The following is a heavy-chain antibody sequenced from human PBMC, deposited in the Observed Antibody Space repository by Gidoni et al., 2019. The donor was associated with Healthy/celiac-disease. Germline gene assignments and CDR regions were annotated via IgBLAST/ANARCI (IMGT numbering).Heavy chain of an antibody. V-gene: IGHV3-21*01. D-gene: IGHD2-2*02. J-gene: IGHJ4*02. CDR2: ISSSSSYI. CDR3: ARDLMSRYCSSTSCYTPYYFDY. CDR1: GFTFSSYS. Sequence: EVQLVASGGGLVKPGGSLRLSCAASGFTFSSYSMTWVRQAPGKGLEWVSSISSSSSYIYYADSVKGRFTISRDNAKNSLYLQMNNLRAEDTAVYYCARDLMSRYCSSTSCYTPYYFDYWGQGTLVTVSS.